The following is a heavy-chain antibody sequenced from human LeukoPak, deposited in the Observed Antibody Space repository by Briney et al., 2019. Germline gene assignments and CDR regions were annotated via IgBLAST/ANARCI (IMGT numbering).Heavy chain of an antibody. J-gene: IGHJ5*02. Sequence: PGGSLRLSCAVSGFTFSTSAMSWVRQAPGKGLEWVGRIRSKANSYATAYAASVKGRFTISRDDSKNTAYLQMNSLKTEDTAVYYCTRRFCSSTSCYWFDPWGQGTLVTVSS. CDR2: IRSKANSYAT. CDR1: GFTFSTSA. D-gene: IGHD2-2*01. V-gene: IGHV3-73*01. CDR3: TRRFCSSTSCYWFDP.